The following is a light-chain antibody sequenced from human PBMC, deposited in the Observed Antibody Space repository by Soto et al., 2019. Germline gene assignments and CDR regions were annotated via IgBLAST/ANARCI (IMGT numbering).Light chain of an antibody. CDR2: DAS. V-gene: IGKV1-33*01. J-gene: IGKJ4*01. CDR1: QDISNY. CDR3: QQYDNLLLT. Sequence: DIPMTQSPSSLSASVGDRVTITCQASQDISNYLNWYQQKPGKAPKLLIYDASNLETGVLSRFSGSGSGTDFTFTISSLQPEDIATYYCQQYDNLLLTFGGGTKVEIK.